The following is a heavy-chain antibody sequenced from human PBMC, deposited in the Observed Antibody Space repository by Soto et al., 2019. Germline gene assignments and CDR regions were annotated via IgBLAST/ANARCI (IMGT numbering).Heavy chain of an antibody. CDR1: GYTFTSYG. CDR3: ARDGGSYPNWFDP. CDR2: ISAYNGNT. J-gene: IGHJ5*02. V-gene: IGHV1-18*01. D-gene: IGHD1-26*01. Sequence: ASVKVSCKASGYTFTSYGISWVRQAPGQGLEWMGWISAYNGNTNYAQKLQGRVTMTTDTSTSTAHMELRSLRSDDTAVYYCARDGGSYPNWFDPWGQGTLVTVSS.